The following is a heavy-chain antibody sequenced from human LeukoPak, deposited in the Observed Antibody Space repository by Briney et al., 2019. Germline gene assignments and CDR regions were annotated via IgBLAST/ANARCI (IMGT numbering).Heavy chain of an antibody. CDR3: AGVLRYFDWSDVAYYFDF. Sequence: SGTLSLTCAVSGGSISRSHWWSWVRQPPGKGLEWIGEIYHSGSTNYNPSLKSRVTISVDKSKNQFSLKLSSVTVADTAVYYCAGVLRYFDWSDVAYYFDFWGRGTLVTVSS. D-gene: IGHD3-9*01. J-gene: IGHJ4*02. CDR2: IYHSGST. V-gene: IGHV4-4*02. CDR1: GGSISRSHW.